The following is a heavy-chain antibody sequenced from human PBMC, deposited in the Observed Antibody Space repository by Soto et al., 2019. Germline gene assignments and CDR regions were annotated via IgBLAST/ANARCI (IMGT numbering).Heavy chain of an antibody. J-gene: IGHJ6*02. V-gene: IGHV1-18*04. D-gene: IGHD1-26*01. Sequence: ASVKVSCKASGYTFTSYGISWVRQAPGQGLEWMGWISAYNGNTNYAQKLQGRVTMTTDTSTSTAYMELRSPRSDDTAVYYCARVLSGSYYYGMDVWGQGTTVTVSS. CDR2: ISAYNGNT. CDR1: GYTFTSYG. CDR3: ARVLSGSYYYGMDV.